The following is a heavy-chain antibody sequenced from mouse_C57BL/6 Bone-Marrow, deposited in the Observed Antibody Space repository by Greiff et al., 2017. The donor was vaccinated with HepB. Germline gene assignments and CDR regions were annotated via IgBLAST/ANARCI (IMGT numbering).Heavy chain of an antibody. J-gene: IGHJ3*01. CDR3: ARLDYGNWGFAY. Sequence: QVQLQQSGAELVRPGSSVKLSCKASGYTFTSYWMHWVKQRPIQGLEWIGNIDPSDSETHYNQKFKDKATLTVDKSSSTAYMQLSRLTSEDSAVYYCARLDYGNWGFAYWGQGTLVTVSA. D-gene: IGHD2-1*01. V-gene: IGHV1-52*01. CDR1: GYTFTSYW. CDR2: IDPSDSET.